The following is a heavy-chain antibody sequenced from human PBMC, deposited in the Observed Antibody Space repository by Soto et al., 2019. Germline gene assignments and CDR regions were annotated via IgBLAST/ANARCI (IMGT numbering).Heavy chain of an antibody. V-gene: IGHV3-23*01. CDR2: SSATGAGT. J-gene: IGHJ4*02. Sequence: PGGSLRLSCAASGFTFSSYGMTWVRQAPGKGLEWASFSSATGAGTYYADSVKGRFTISRDNSKNTLYLQMTSLRAEDTAVYYCAKEYSSSFDYWGQGPPDTVSS. D-gene: IGHD6-6*01. CDR3: AKEYSSSFDY. CDR1: GFTFSSYG.